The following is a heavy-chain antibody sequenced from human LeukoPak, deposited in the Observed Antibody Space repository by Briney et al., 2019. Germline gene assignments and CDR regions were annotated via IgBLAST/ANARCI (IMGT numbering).Heavy chain of an antibody. CDR3: ARAVWFGELSEKWFDP. Sequence: GGSLRLSCAASGFTFSNYWMNWLRQAPGKGLEWVANIKQDGSEKYYVDSVKGRFIISRDNAKNSLYLQMNSLRAEDTAVYYCARAVWFGELSEKWFDPWGQGTLVTVSS. J-gene: IGHJ5*02. D-gene: IGHD3-10*01. CDR2: IKQDGSEK. V-gene: IGHV3-7*04. CDR1: GFTFSNYW.